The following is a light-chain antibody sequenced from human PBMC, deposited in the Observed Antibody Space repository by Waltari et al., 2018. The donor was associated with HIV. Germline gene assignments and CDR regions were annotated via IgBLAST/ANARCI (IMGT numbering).Light chain of an antibody. J-gene: IGKJ1*01. CDR3: QQYDSFPWT. Sequence: DIQMTQSPSTLSASIGDRVTITSRASQSISVWLAWYHQKPGKAPKLLIYEASNLESGVPSRFSGTGSGTEFTLTISSLQPDDSATFYCQQYDSFPWTFGQGTKVGIK. V-gene: IGKV1-5*03. CDR2: EAS. CDR1: QSISVW.